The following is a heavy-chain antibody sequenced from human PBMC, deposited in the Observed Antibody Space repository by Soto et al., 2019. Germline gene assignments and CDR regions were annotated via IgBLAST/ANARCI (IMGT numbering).Heavy chain of an antibody. CDR2: ISAYNGNT. J-gene: IGHJ4*02. D-gene: IGHD3-3*01. Sequence: ASVKVSCKASGYTFTSYGISWVRQAPGQGLEWMGWISAYNGNTNYAQKLQGRVTMTTDTSTSTAYMELRSLRSDDTAVYYCARDRAESDTIFGVVIIESDYWGQGTLVTVSS. CDR3: ARDRAESDTIFGVVIIESDY. V-gene: IGHV1-18*01. CDR1: GYTFTSYG.